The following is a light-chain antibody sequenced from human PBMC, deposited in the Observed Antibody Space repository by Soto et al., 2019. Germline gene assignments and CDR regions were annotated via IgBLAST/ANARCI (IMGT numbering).Light chain of an antibody. CDR2: GNI. V-gene: IGLV1-40*01. J-gene: IGLJ2*01. CDR1: SSNIGAGYD. Sequence: QSVLTQPPSVSGAPGQRVTISCTGSSSNIGAGYDVHWYQQLPGTAPKLLIYGNITRPSGVPDRFSGSKSGTSAYLAITGLQAEDEADYFCQSYDSSLSDSRVFGGGTKLTVL. CDR3: QSYDSSLSDSRV.